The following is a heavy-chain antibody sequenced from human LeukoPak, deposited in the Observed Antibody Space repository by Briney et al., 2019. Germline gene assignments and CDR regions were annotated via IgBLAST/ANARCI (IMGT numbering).Heavy chain of an antibody. CDR1: GGTFSSYA. J-gene: IGHJ4*02. CDR2: IIPIFGTA. Sequence: SVKLSCKASGGTFSSYAISWVRQAPGQGLEWMGGIIPIFGTANYAQKFQGRVTITADESTSAAYMELSSLRSEDTAVYYCASAIRRRGGRGYFDYWGQGTLVTVSS. CDR3: ASAIRRRGGRGYFDY. V-gene: IGHV1-69*13. D-gene: IGHD3-16*01.